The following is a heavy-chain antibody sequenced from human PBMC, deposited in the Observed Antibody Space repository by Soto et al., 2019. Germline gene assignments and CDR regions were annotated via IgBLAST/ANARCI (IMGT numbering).Heavy chain of an antibody. CDR2: INHSGST. CDR3: ARDTGASYSGYDYDFGY. V-gene: IGHV4-34*01. D-gene: IGHD5-12*01. Sequence: SDTLSLTCAVYGGSFSGYYWSWIRQPPGKGLEWIGEINHSGSTNYNPSLKSRVTISVDTSKNQFSLKLSSVTAAGTAVYYCARDTGASYSGYDYDFGYWGQGTLVTVSS. J-gene: IGHJ4*02. CDR1: GGSFSGYY.